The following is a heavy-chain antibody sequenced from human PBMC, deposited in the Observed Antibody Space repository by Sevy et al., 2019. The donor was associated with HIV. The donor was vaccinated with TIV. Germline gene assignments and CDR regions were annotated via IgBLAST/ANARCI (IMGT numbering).Heavy chain of an antibody. D-gene: IGHD3-3*01. CDR2: ISSSGSTI. J-gene: IGHJ6*02. Sequence: GGSLRLSCAASGFTFSDYYMSWIRQAPGKGLEWVSYISSSGSTIYYADSVKGRFTISRDNAKNSLYLQMNSLRAEDTAVYHCAGYYDFWSGYPGMDVWGQGTTVTVSS. CDR3: AGYYDFWSGYPGMDV. V-gene: IGHV3-11*01. CDR1: GFTFSDYY.